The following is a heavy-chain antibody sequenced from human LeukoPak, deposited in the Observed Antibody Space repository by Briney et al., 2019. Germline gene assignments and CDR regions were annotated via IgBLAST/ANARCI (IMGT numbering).Heavy chain of an antibody. D-gene: IGHD3-3*01. CDR3: ALGVGLITIMDY. Sequence: SETLSLTCTVSGYSISSGYYWGWIRQPPGKGLEWIGSIYHSGSTYYNPSLKSRVTISVDTSKNQFSLKLSSVTAADTAVYYCALGVGLITIMDYWGQGTLVTVSS. CDR1: GYSISSGYY. J-gene: IGHJ4*02. V-gene: IGHV4-38-2*02. CDR2: IYHSGST.